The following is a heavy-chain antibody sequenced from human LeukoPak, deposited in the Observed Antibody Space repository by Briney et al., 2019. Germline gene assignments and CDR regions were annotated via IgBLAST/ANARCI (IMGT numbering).Heavy chain of an antibody. V-gene: IGHV3-21*01. J-gene: IGHJ4*02. D-gene: IGHD2-2*01. CDR2: ISSNNRYI. CDR1: GFTFSSYS. CDR3: VRDILYGMSGYCSSTSCYVFDY. Sequence: GGSLRLSCAASGFTFSSYSMNWVRQAPGKGLEWVASISSNNRYIYYADSVKGRFTISRDNAKNSLHLQMNSLRAEDTAVYYCVRDILYGMSGYCSSTSCYVFDYWGQGILVTVSS.